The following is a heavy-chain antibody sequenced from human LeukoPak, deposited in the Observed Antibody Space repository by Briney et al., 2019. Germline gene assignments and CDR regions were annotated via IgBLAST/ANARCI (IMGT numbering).Heavy chain of an antibody. V-gene: IGHV3-33*01. CDR2: IWYDGSNK. D-gene: IGHD3-22*01. CDR3: ASSHFYDSSGYSPFDY. CDR1: GFTFSSYG. J-gene: IGHJ4*02. Sequence: GGSLRHSCAASGFTFSSYGMHWVRQAPGKGLEWVAVIWYDGSNKYYADSVKGRFTISRDNSKNTLYLQMNSLRAEDTAVYYCASSHFYDSSGYSPFDYWGQGTLVTVSS.